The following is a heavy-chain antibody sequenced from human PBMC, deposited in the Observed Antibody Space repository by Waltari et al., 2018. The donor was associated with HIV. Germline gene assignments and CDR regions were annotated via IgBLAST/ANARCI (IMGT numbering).Heavy chain of an antibody. J-gene: IGHJ4*02. CDR2: VSSDGNST. Sequence: EVKLVESGGRLVQRRGCFSLSCVASGSTSSSYWMHWVRQAPGKGLVWISRVSSDGNSTVYADSVKGRFTISRDNAKNTLFLQMNSLRVEDTAVYFCARSLYYDFWSAYPPDYWGQGTRVTVSS. D-gene: IGHD3-3*01. CDR1: GSTSSSYW. CDR3: ARSLYYDFWSAYPPDY. V-gene: IGHV3-74*03.